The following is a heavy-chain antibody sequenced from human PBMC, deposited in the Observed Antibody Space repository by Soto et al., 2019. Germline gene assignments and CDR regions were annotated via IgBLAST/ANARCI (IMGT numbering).Heavy chain of an antibody. CDR2: ISWDGGST. V-gene: IGHV3-43D*03. J-gene: IGHJ6*02. D-gene: IGHD6-6*01. Sequence: GRSLRLSCAASGFTFDDYAMHWVRQAPGKGLEWVSLISWDGGSTYYADSVKGRFTISRDNSKNSLYLQMNSLRAEDTALYYCAKDIGGSSSSVGMDVWGQGTTVTVSS. CDR3: AKDIGGSSSSVGMDV. CDR1: GFTFDDYA.